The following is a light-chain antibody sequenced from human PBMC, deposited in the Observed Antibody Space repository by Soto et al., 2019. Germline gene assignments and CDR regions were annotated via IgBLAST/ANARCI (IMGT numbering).Light chain of an antibody. J-gene: IGKJ1*01. Sequence: EILMTQSPATLSVSPGERATLSCRASQSVSSNLAWYQQKPGQAPRLLIYGASTRATGIPERFSGSGSGTEFTLTISSLQSEDFAVYYCQQYTNWPKTFGQGTKV. V-gene: IGKV3-15*01. CDR3: QQYTNWPKT. CDR1: QSVSSN. CDR2: GAS.